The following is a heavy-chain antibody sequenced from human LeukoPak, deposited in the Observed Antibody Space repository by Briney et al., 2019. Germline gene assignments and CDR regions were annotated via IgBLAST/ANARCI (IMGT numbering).Heavy chain of an antibody. CDR2: IQYDGSKK. CDR3: AKDGGMTTEDHDAFDI. D-gene: IGHD4-17*01. CDR1: RFTFSNYG. V-gene: IGHV3-30*02. Sequence: GGSLRLSCAASRFTFSNYGMHWVRQAPGKGLEWVAFIQYDGSKKYYADSVKGRFTISRDHSKNTFYLQMNSLKREDTAVYYCAKDGGMTTEDHDAFDIWGQGTLVTVSS. J-gene: IGHJ3*02.